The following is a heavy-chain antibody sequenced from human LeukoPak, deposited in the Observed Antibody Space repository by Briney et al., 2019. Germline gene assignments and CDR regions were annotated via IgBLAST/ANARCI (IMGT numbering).Heavy chain of an antibody. CDR2: IYPGDSDT. D-gene: IGHD2-2*01. CDR1: GYSFTSYW. V-gene: IGHV5-51*01. J-gene: IGHJ4*02. Sequence: MHGESLKISCKGSGYSFTSYWIGWVLQMPGKGLEWMVIIYPGDSDTRYSPSFQGQVTISADKSISTAYLQWSSLKASDTAMYYCAILPGDCSSTSCYYYFDYWGQGTLVTVSS. CDR3: AILPGDCSSTSCYYYFDY.